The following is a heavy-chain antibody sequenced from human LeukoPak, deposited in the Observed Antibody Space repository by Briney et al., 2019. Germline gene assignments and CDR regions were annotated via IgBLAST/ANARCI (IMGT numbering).Heavy chain of an antibody. Sequence: GASVKLSCKASGYTFTSYDINWVRQATGQGLEWRGWMNPNSGNTGYAQKFQGRVTMTRNTSISTAYMELSSLRSEDTAVYYCAREKDTTNWFDPSGQGTLVTVSS. J-gene: IGHJ5*02. CDR1: GYTFTSYD. V-gene: IGHV1-8*01. CDR3: AREKDTTNWFDP. CDR2: MNPNSGNT. D-gene: IGHD1-26*01.